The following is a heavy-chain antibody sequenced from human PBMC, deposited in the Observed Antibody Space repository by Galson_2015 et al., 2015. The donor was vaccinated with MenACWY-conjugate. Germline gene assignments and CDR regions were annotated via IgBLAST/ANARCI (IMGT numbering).Heavy chain of an antibody. D-gene: IGHD2-21*02. CDR2: VYWNDDK. Sequence: PALVNPTQPLTLTCTFSGLSLSSHAELVGWVRQPPGKAPEWLAFVYWNDDKRYSPSLRSRLTITKDTSRNQVVLTMTNMDPADTSIFYCAYRTHVTSVDFWGQGTLVTVSS. V-gene: IGHV2-5*01. CDR3: AYRTHVTSVDF. CDR1: GLSLSSHAEL. J-gene: IGHJ4*02.